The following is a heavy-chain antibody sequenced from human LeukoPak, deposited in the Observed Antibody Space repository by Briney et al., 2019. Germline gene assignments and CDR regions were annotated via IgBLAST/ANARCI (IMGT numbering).Heavy chain of an antibody. CDR1: GYTFTGYY. CDR3: ARVTYSSFTLDY. D-gene: IGHD6-6*01. J-gene: IGHJ4*02. CDR2: INPNGGGT. V-gene: IGHV1-2*02. Sequence: ASVKVSCKASGYTFTGYYMHWVRQAPGQGLEWMGWINPNGGGTNYAQKFQGRVTMTRDTSISTAYMELSRLRSDDTAVYYCARVTYSSFTLDYWGQGTLVTVSS.